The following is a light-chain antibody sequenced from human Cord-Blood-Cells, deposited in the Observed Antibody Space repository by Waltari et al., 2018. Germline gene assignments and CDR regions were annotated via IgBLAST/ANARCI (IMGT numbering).Light chain of an antibody. J-gene: IGKJ1*01. CDR1: QSLLHSNGYND. V-gene: IGKV2-28*01. Sequence: DFVIIQSQLSRPGTPGEPASISSRSIQSLLHSNGYNDLDWYLQKPGQSPQLLIYLGSNRAAGVPDRFSGSGSGTDFTLKISRVEAEDVGVYYCMQALQTPRTFGQGTKVEIK. CDR2: LGS. CDR3: MQALQTPRT.